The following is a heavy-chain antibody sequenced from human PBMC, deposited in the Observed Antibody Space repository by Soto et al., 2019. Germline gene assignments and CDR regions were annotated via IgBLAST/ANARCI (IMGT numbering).Heavy chain of an antibody. CDR3: ARAGFCSTTSCSDAFDI. CDR1: GYTFTNYA. J-gene: IGHJ3*02. CDR2: INAGNGNT. V-gene: IGHV1-3*01. Sequence: QVQLVQSGAEVKKPGASVKVSCKASGYTFTNYAMHWVRQAPGQRPEWMGWINAGNGNTNFSQRFQGRVTITRDTSANIAYMELSSLTSEDTAGYYCARAGFCSTTSCSDAFDIWGQGTMVTVSS. D-gene: IGHD2-2*01.